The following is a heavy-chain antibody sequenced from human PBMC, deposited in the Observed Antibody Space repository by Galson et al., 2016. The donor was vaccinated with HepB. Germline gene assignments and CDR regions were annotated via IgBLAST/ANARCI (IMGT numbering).Heavy chain of an antibody. Sequence: SVKVSCKASGYTFTSYGIGWVRQAHGQGLEWMGWISAYNAYRDYPQKLQGRVTMTTDTSTSTACMELSSLRSDDTAVYYCARSGDGNWFESWGQGTLVTVSS. CDR3: ARSGDGNWFES. CDR1: GYTFTSYG. D-gene: IGHD2-21*02. CDR2: ISAYNAYR. V-gene: IGHV1-18*04. J-gene: IGHJ5*01.